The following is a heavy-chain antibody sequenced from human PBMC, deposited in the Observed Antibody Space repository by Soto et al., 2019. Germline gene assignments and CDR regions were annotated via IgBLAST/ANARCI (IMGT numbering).Heavy chain of an antibody. V-gene: IGHV3-48*03. J-gene: IGHJ4*02. CDR3: VRYCGTTLGNGLATRTLDY. D-gene: IGHD2-21*01. CDR2: ISTSGRTV. CDR1: KSTFSSGQ. Sequence: PSGCVRLCCADCKSTFSSGQRNWFRQAPGKGMEWVSYISTSGRTVYDADSVPGRLTVSRDKTRNSLYLQMDRLIDEDTALYYCVRYCGTTLGNGLATRTLDYWGQGTEVTVSS.